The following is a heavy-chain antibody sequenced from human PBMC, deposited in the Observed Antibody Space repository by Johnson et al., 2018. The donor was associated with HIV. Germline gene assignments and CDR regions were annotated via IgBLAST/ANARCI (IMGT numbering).Heavy chain of an antibody. CDR3: ARVRRSCWFDNDAFDI. V-gene: IGHV3-15*01. CDR1: GFTFSNAW. Sequence: VQLVESGGGLVKPGGSLRLSCAASGFTFSNAWMSWVRQAPGKGLAWVGRIKSKTDGGTTDYAAPVKGRFIISRDDSKNTLYLQMSSLRAEDTAVYYCARVRRSCWFDNDAFDIWGQGTMVTVSS. J-gene: IGHJ3*02. CDR2: IKSKTDGGTT. D-gene: IGHD6-19*01.